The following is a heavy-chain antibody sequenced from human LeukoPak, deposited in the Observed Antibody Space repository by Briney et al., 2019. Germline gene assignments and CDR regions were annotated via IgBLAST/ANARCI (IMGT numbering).Heavy chain of an antibody. CDR1: GGSISSSSYY. CDR2: MYYRGTT. D-gene: IGHD2-21*01. Sequence: PSETLSLTCSVSGGSISSSSYYWGWIGQSPGKGLEWIGSMYYRGTTYDNSSLKSRVTLSIDTSKNQFSLKLTSVTAADTGVYYCVREYSRSVVAGSRPDLWGQGLLVTVSS. V-gene: IGHV4-39*02. J-gene: IGHJ4*02. CDR3: VREYSRSVVAGSRPDL.